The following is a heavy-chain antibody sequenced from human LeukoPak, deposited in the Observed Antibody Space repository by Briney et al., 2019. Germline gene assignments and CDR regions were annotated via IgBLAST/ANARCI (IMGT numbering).Heavy chain of an antibody. Sequence: PSETLSLTCAVYGGSFSGYYWSWIRQPPWKGLEWIGEINHSGSTNYNPSLKSRVTISVDTSKNQFSLKLSSVTAADTAVYYCASSTVRTRYFDYWGQGTLVTVSS. D-gene: IGHD3-10*02. J-gene: IGHJ4*02. CDR1: GGSFSGYY. CDR2: INHSGST. V-gene: IGHV4-34*01. CDR3: ASSTVRTRYFDY.